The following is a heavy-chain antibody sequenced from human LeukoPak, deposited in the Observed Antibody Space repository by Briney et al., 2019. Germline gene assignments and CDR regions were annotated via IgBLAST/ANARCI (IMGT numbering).Heavy chain of an antibody. Sequence: SQTLSLTCTVSGGSISSGSYYWSWIRQPAGKGLEWIGRIYTSGSTNYNPSLKSRVTISVDTSKNQFSLKLSSVTAADTAVYYCASGLVGATTDYGGQGTLVTVSS. V-gene: IGHV4-61*02. CDR1: GGSISSGSYY. D-gene: IGHD1-26*01. CDR3: ASGLVGATTDY. CDR2: IYTSGST. J-gene: IGHJ4*02.